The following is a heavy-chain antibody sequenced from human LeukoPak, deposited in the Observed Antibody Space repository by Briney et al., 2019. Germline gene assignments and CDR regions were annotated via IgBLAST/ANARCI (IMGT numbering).Heavy chain of an antibody. J-gene: IGHJ4*02. V-gene: IGHV4-30-4*08. Sequence: SETLSLTCTVSGGSISSGGYYWSWIRQHPGKGLEWIGYIYYSGSTYYNPSLKSRVTISVDTSKNQFSLKLSSVTAADTAVYYCARAGIAAAGTFTYFDYWGQGTLVTVSS. D-gene: IGHD6-13*01. CDR2: IYYSGST. CDR1: GGSISSGGYY. CDR3: ARAGIAAAGTFTYFDY.